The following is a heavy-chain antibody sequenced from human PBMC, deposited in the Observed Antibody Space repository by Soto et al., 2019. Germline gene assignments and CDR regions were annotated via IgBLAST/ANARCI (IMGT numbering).Heavy chain of an antibody. V-gene: IGHV3-23*01. J-gene: IGHJ4*02. CDR1: GFTFSSYA. Sequence: GGSLRLSCAASGFTFSSYAMSWVRQAPGKGLEWVSAISGSGGSTYYADSVKGRFTISRDNSKNTLYLQMNSLRAEDTAVYYCANCWYGNSGYSPYFDYWGQGTLVTVSS. CDR3: ANCWYGNSGYSPYFDY. CDR2: ISGSGGST. D-gene: IGHD5-12*01.